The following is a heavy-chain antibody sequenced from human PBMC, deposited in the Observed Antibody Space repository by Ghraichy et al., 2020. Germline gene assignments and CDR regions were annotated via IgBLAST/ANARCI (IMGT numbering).Heavy chain of an antibody. Sequence: GGSLRLSCAASGFTFDSYTMHWARQAPGKGLEWVSSISSTYTYIYYADSVRGRFTVSRDNAKNSLDLQMSSLTAEDTAIYYCARGITMVRGLLYFFDYWGQGTLVTVS. J-gene: IGHJ4*02. CDR2: ISSTYTYI. D-gene: IGHD3-10*01. V-gene: IGHV3-21*01. CDR1: GFTFDSYT. CDR3: ARGITMVRGLLYFFDY.